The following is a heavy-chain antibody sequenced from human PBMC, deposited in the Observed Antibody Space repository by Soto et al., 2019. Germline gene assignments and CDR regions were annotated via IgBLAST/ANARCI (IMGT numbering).Heavy chain of an antibody. V-gene: IGHV4-39*01. CDR1: GGSISSISYY. Sequence: QLQLQESGPGLVKPSETLSLTCTVSGGSISSISYYWGWIRQPPGKGLEWIGSIYYSGSTYYNPSLKSRVTISVDTSKNQFSLKLSSVTAADTAVYYCARHVYTTTVTRGDAFDIWGQGTMVTVSS. J-gene: IGHJ3*02. D-gene: IGHD4-17*01. CDR3: ARHVYTTTVTRGDAFDI. CDR2: IYYSGST.